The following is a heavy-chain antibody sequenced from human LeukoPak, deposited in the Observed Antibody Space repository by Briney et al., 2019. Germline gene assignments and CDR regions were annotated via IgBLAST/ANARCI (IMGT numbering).Heavy chain of an antibody. CDR2: ISGSGGST. V-gene: IGHV3-23*01. Sequence: QPGGSLRLSCAASGFTFSSYAMSWVRQAPGKGLEWVSAISGSGGSTYYADSVKGRFTISRDNSKNTLYLQMRSLRAEDTAVYYCAKDVGRMGELSYFDYWGQGTLVTVSA. J-gene: IGHJ4*02. CDR3: AKDVGRMGELSYFDY. D-gene: IGHD3-16*02. CDR1: GFTFSSYA.